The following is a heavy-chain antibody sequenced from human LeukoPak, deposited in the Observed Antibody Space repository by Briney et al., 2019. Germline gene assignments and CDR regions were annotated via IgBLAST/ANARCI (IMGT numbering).Heavy chain of an antibody. D-gene: IGHD5-24*01. V-gene: IGHV3-30-3*01. CDR2: ISYDGSNK. J-gene: IGHJ4*02. Sequence: RTGGSLRLSCAASGFTFSSYAMHWVRQAPGKGLEWVAVISYDGSNKYYADSVKDRFTISRDNSKNTLYLQMNSLRAEDTAVYYCARERQLQYYFDYWGQGTLVTVSS. CDR3: ARERQLQYYFDY. CDR1: GFTFSSYA.